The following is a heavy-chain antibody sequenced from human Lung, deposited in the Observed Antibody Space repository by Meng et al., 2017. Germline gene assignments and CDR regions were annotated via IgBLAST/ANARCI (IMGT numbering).Heavy chain of an antibody. Sequence: VRLVRAGACGIKPVASVKGPCKPLGGIFSNLVTGWVRQAPGQGLEWMGGINAVFGTTNYAQKFQGRVTITTDESTSTVYMELTRLTSEDTAVYFCARKAGNCISTTCYSLDYWGQGTLVTVSS. D-gene: IGHD2-2*01. J-gene: IGHJ4*02. V-gene: IGHV1-69*05. CDR1: GGIFSNLV. CDR3: ARKAGNCISTTCYSLDY. CDR2: INAVFGTT.